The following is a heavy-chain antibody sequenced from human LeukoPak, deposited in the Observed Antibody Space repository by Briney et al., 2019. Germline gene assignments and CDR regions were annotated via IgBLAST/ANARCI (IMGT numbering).Heavy chain of an antibody. CDR2: INPDSGGT. D-gene: IGHD3-22*01. V-gene: IGHV1-2*06. Sequence: ASVKVSCKASGYTFTGYYMHWVRLAPGQGLEWMGRINPDSGGTNYAQKFQGRVTMTRDTSISTAYMELSRLRSDDTAVYYCARAPYNSSGYSAAPEYWGQGTLVTVSS. CDR3: ARAPYNSSGYSAAPEY. CDR1: GYTFTGYY. J-gene: IGHJ4*02.